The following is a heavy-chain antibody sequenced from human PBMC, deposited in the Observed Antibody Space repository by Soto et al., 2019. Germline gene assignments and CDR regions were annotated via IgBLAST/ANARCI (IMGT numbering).Heavy chain of an antibody. J-gene: IGHJ4*02. CDR1: GFTFSSYW. D-gene: IGHD6-13*01. Sequence: XESLGLSCAASGFTFSSYWMSWVRQAPGKGLEWVANIKQDGSEKYYVDSVKGRFTISRDNAKNSLYLQMNSLRAEDTAVYYCARDGQLVINYFDYWGQGTLVTVSS. CDR2: IKQDGSEK. V-gene: IGHV3-7*01. CDR3: ARDGQLVINYFDY.